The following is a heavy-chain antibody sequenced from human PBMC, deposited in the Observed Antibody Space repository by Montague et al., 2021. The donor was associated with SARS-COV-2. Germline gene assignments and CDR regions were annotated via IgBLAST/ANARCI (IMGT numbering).Heavy chain of an antibody. CDR1: GGSISTYS. Sequence: SETLSLTCTVSGGSISTYSWSWIRQPPGKGLEWIGNVYYSGSINXXPSLKRRVTLSIDTSKNQFSLKLSSVTAADTAVYFCASGTRYYYDSTYSCDLWGRGTLVTVSS. CDR2: VYYSGSI. V-gene: IGHV4-59*13. J-gene: IGHJ2*01. D-gene: IGHD3-22*01. CDR3: ASGTRYYYDSTYSCDL.